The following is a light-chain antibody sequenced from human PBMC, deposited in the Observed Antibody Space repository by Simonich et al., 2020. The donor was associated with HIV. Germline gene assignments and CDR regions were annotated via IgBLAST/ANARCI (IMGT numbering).Light chain of an antibody. CDR3: QQYDNLPLT. Sequence: DIQMTQSPSSLSASVGYRVTITCRANQGISNYLAWYQPKPGKVPKLLIYPASTLQSGVQSRFSGSGSGKDFTFTISSLQPEDIATYYCQQYDNLPLTFGGGTKVESK. V-gene: IGKV1-27*01. J-gene: IGKJ4*01. CDR1: QGISNY. CDR2: PAS.